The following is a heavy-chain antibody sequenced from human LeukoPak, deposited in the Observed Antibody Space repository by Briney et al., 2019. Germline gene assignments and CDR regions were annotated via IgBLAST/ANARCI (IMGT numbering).Heavy chain of an antibody. CDR1: GLTFSSYR. Sequence: GVSLRLSCAASGLTFSSYRMNWVRQAPGKGLEWVSHVCNSSNTIYYADSVKGLFSISRDYAKNSLYLQMNSLRAEDTAVYYCARGYSLFEYWGQGTLVTVSS. V-gene: IGHV3-48*01. CDR2: VCNSSNTI. CDR3: ARGYSLFEY. D-gene: IGHD6-13*01. J-gene: IGHJ4*02.